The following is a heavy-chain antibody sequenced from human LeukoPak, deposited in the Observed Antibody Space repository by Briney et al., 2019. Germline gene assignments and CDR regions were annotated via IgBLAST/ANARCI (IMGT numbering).Heavy chain of an antibody. CDR3: AKGTLYYGSGSYPRY. D-gene: IGHD3-10*01. V-gene: IGHV3-23*01. CDR2: ISDSGGST. J-gene: IGHJ4*02. CDR1: GFTFSSYA. Sequence: PGGSLRLSCAASGFTFSSYAMSWVRQAPGKGLEWVSTISDSGGSTYYADSVKGRLTISRDNSKNTLYLQMNSLRAEDTAVYYCAKGTLYYGSGSYPRYWGQGTLVTVSS.